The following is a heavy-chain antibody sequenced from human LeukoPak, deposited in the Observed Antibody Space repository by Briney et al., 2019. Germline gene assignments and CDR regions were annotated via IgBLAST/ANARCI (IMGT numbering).Heavy chain of an antibody. CDR1: GYRFIGYY. V-gene: IGHV1-2*02. CDR2: INPTSGGT. CDR3: ARGDLGGAY. J-gene: IGHJ4*02. Sequence: ASVTVSCKASGYRFIGYYIHWVRQAPGQGLEWMGWINPTSGGTNYTQKFQGRVTMTRDTSISTAYMELSRLRFDDTAVYYCARGDLGGAYWGQGTLVTVSS. D-gene: IGHD3-16*01.